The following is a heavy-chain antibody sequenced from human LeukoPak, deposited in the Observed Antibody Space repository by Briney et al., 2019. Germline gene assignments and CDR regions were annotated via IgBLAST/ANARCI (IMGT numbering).Heavy chain of an antibody. J-gene: IGHJ4*02. D-gene: IGHD5-18*01. CDR2: ISSSSSYI. CDR3: ARDRDQIPLAY. CDR1: GFTFSSYA. V-gene: IGHV3-21*01. Sequence: KTGGSLRLSCAASGFTFSSYAMSWVRQAPGKGLEWVSSISSSSSYIYYADSVKGRFTISRDNAKNSLYLQMNSLRAEDTAVYYCARDRDQIPLAYWGQGTLVTVSS.